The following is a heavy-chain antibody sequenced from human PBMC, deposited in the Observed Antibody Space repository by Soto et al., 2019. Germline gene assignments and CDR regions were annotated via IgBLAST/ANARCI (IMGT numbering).Heavy chain of an antibody. CDR3: ARGRYGDY. J-gene: IGHJ4*02. V-gene: IGHV1-18*01. CDR1: GYAFTTYG. D-gene: IGHD1-1*01. Sequence: QVHLVQSGAEVKKPGASVKVSCQGSGYAFTTYGITWVRQAPGQGLEWMGWISAHNGNTNYAQKLQGRVTVTRDTSTSTAYIELRSLRYDDTAVYYCARGRYGDYWGQGAVVIVSS. CDR2: ISAHNGNT.